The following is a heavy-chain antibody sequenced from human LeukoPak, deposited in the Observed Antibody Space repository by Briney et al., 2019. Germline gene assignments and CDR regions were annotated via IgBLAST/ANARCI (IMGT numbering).Heavy chain of an antibody. CDR3: ARGDSSSRGFDY. V-gene: IGHV3-30-3*01. CDR2: ISYDGSNK. Sequence: PGGSLRLSCAASGFTFSSYAMHWVRQAPGKGLEWVAVISYDGSNKYYADSVKGRFTISRDNSKNTLYLQMNSLRAEDTAVYYCARGDSSSRGFDYWGQGTLVTVSS. J-gene: IGHJ4*02. CDR1: GFTFSSYA. D-gene: IGHD6-13*01.